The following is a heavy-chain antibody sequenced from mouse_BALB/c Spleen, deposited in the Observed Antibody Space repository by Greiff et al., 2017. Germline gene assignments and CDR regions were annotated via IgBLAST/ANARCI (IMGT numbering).Heavy chain of an antibody. CDR2: IWSGGGT. Sequence: QVHVKQSGPGLVQPSQSLSITCTVSGFSLTSYGVHWVRQSPGKGLEWLGVIWSGGGTDYNAAFISRLSISKGNSKSQVFFKMNSLQANDTAIYYCAGYGNAFAYWGQGTLVTVSA. V-gene: IGHV2-2*02. CDR3: AGYGNAFAY. D-gene: IGHD2-1*01. J-gene: IGHJ3*01. CDR1: GFSLTSYG.